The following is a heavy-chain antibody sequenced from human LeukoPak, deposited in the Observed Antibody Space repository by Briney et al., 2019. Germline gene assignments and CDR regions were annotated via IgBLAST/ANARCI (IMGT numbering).Heavy chain of an antibody. CDR3: ARRGYSSSWYFDY. CDR1: GGSLSSYY. Sequence: SETLSLTCTVSGGSLSSYYWSWIRQPPGKGLEYIGYIYYSGITIYNPSLKSRVTISIDTSKNQFSLKMSSATAADTAVYYCARRGYSSSWYFDYWGQGTLVTVSS. D-gene: IGHD6-13*01. CDR2: IYYSGIT. J-gene: IGHJ4*02. V-gene: IGHV4-59*01.